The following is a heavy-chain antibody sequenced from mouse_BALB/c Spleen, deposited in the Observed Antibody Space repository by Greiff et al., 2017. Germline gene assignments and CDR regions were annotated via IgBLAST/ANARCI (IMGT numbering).Heavy chain of an antibody. CDR3: ARYDPYYAMDY. D-gene: IGHD2-3*01. V-gene: IGHV14-3*02. J-gene: IGHJ4*01. CDR1: GFNIKDTY. CDR2: IDPANGNT. Sequence: VQLKESGAELVKPGASVKLSCTASGFNIKDTYMHWVKQRPEQGLEWIGRIDPANGNTKYDPKFQGKATITADTSSNTAYLQLSSLTSEDTAVYYCARYDPYYAMDYWGQGTSVTVSS.